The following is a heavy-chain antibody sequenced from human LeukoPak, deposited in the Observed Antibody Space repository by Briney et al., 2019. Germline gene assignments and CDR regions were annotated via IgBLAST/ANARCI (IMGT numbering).Heavy chain of an antibody. CDR3: ARHVDSSGYYTTAVDY. J-gene: IGHJ4*02. Sequence: SETLSLTCAVYGGSFSSYYWGWIRQPPGRGLGWIGSIYYSGSTYYNPSLKSRVTISVDTSKNQFSLKLSSVTAADTAMYYCARHVDSSGYYTTAVDYWGQGTLVTVSS. CDR1: GGSFSSYY. CDR2: IYYSGST. V-gene: IGHV4-39*01. D-gene: IGHD3-22*01.